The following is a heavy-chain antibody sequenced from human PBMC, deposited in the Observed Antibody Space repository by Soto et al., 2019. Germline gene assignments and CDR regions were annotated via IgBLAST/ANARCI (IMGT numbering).Heavy chain of an antibody. V-gene: IGHV4-59*01. J-gene: IGHJ6*02. D-gene: IGHD6-13*01. CDR1: GGSISSYY. CDR2: IYYSGST. CDR3: ASVAAAHDYYYGMDV. Sequence: SETLSLTCTVSGGSISSYYWSWIRQPPRKGLEWIGYIYYSGSTNYNPSLKSRVTISVDTSKNQFSLKLSSVTAADTAVYYCASVAAAHDYYYGMDVWGQGTTVTVS.